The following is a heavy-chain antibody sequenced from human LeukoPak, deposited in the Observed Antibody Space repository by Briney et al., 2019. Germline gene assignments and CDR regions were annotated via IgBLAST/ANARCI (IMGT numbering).Heavy chain of an antibody. V-gene: IGHV3-7*01. Sequence: GGSLRLSCAASGFTFSSYWMSWVRQAPGKGLEWVANIKQDGSEKYYVDSVKGRFTISRDNAKNSLYLQMNSLRAEDTAVYCCARDLGGITMVRGVILRDYWGQGTLVTVSS. CDR1: GFTFSSYW. CDR2: IKQDGSEK. CDR3: ARDLGGITMVRGVILRDY. J-gene: IGHJ4*02. D-gene: IGHD3-10*01.